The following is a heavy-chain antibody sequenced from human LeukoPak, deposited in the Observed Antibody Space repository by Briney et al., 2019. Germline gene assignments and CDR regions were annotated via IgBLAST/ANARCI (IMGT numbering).Heavy chain of an antibody. CDR2: IYYSGST. CDR1: GGSISSYY. V-gene: IGHV4-59*01. D-gene: IGHD6-19*01. Sequence: SETLSLTCTVPGGSISSYYWSWIRQPPGEGLGWIGYIYYSGSTNYNPSLKSRVTISVDTSKNQFSLKLSSVTAADTAVYYCARSIAVAGTWFDPWGQGTLVTVSS. J-gene: IGHJ5*02. CDR3: ARSIAVAGTWFDP.